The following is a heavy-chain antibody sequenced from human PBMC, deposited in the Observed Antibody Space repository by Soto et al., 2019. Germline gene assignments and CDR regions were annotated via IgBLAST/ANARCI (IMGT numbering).Heavy chain of an antibody. J-gene: IGHJ6*02. CDR2: ISYDGSNK. CDR1: GFTFSSYA. Sequence: GGSLRLSCAASGFTFSSYAMHWVRQAPGKGLEWVAVISYDGSNKYYADSVKGRFTISRDNSKNTLYLQMNSLRAEDTAVYYCARDHQQLNYYYYYGMDVWGQGTTVTVSS. CDR3: ARDHQQLNYYYYYGMDV. V-gene: IGHV3-30-3*01. D-gene: IGHD2-2*01.